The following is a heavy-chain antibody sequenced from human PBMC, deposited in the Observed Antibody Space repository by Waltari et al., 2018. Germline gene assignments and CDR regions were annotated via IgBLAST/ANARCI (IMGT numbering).Heavy chain of an antibody. V-gene: IGHV3-21*02. CDR3: ARDEELCGGDCFRYFDH. D-gene: IGHD2-21*01. CDR2: ITNDGSST. Sequence: EVQLVESGGGLVKPGGSLRLSCAASGFIFSDYSMNWVRQAPGKGLEWVSSITNDGSSTYYADSLKGRFIVSRDNAKNLVYLQLKSLRVDDTAVYYCARDEELCGGDCFRYFDHWGQGVLVTVSS. CDR1: GFIFSDYS. J-gene: IGHJ4*02.